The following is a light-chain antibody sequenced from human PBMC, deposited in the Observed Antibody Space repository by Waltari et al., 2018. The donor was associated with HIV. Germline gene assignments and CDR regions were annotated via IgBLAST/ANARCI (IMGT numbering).Light chain of an antibody. V-gene: IGKV4-1*01. CDR3: QQYYSSPWN. J-gene: IGKJ3*01. Sequence: DIVMTQSPDSLAVSLGERATINCKSSQSVLFSSNNKNHLAWYQQKPGQPPRLLIYWASTRKSGVPDRFSGSGSGTDFTLTISSLQAEDVAVYYCQQYYSSPWNFGPGTKVDIK. CDR2: WAS. CDR1: QSVLFSSNNKNH.